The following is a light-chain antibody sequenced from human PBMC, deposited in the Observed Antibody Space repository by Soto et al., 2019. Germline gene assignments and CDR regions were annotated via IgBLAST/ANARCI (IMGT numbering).Light chain of an antibody. V-gene: IGLV2-14*01. CDR2: EVS. CDR3: SSYTSSSTRV. CDR1: SSDVGGYNY. Sequence: QSVLTQPASVSGSPGQSITISCTGTSSDVGGYNYVSWYQQHPAKAPKLMIYEVSNRPSGVSNRFSGSKSGNTASLTISGLQAEDGADYYCSSYTSSSTRVFGGGTKLTVL. J-gene: IGLJ3*02.